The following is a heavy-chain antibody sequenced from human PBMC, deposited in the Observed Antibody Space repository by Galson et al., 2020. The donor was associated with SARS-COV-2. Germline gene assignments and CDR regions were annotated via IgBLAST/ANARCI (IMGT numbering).Heavy chain of an antibody. CDR1: GGSISSDNW. D-gene: IGHD7-27*01. CDR2: IYHSGTT. V-gene: IGHV4-4*02. Sequence: SETLSLTCAVSGGSISSDNWWSWVRPPPGKGLEWIGDIYHSGTTNYNPSLKSRVTISVDKSKNQFSLNLKSVTAADTAVYFCLRPKTGAQFDSWGQGTLVTVS. J-gene: IGHJ4*02. CDR3: LRPKTGAQFDS.